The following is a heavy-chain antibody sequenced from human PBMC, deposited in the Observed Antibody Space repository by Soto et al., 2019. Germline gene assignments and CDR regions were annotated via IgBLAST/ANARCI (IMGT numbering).Heavy chain of an antibody. D-gene: IGHD2-15*01. V-gene: IGHV3-13*01. Sequence: EVQLVESGGGLVQPGGSLRLSCAASGFTFSNYDMHWVRQVTGKGLEWVSTIGTAGDTYYPGSVKGRFTISRENATNSLYLQMNSLRAEDTAVYYCARGRLISLYYFDYWGQGTLVTVSS. CDR1: GFTFSNYD. CDR2: IGTAGDT. CDR3: ARGRLISLYYFDY. J-gene: IGHJ4*02.